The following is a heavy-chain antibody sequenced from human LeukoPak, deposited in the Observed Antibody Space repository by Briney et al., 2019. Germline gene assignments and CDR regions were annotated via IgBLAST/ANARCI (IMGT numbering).Heavy chain of an antibody. J-gene: IGHJ2*01. CDR3: ARRTAYMEYFDL. V-gene: IGHV3-53*01. CDR2: IYSGGRT. D-gene: IGHD3-16*01. CDR1: GFTVSSNY. Sequence: GGSLRLSCAASGFTVSSNYMSWVRQAPGKGLEWVSLIYSGGRTSYADSVKGRFTFSRDNSKNTLYLQMNSLRAEDTAVYYCARRTAYMEYFDLWGRGTLVTVSS.